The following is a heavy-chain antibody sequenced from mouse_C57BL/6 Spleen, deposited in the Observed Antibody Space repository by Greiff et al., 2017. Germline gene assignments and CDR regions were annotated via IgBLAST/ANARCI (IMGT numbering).Heavy chain of an antibody. J-gene: IGHJ3*01. D-gene: IGHD2-2*01. V-gene: IGHV3-6*01. CDR1: GYSITSGYY. CDR2: ISYDGSN. CDR3: AREEIYYGYGPFAY. Sequence: EVQLKESGPGLVKPSQSLSLTCSVTGYSITSGYYWNWIRQFPGNKLEWMGYISYDGSNNYNPSLKNRISITRYTSKNQFFLRLNSVTTEDTSTYYCAREEIYYGYGPFAYWGHGTLVTVSA.